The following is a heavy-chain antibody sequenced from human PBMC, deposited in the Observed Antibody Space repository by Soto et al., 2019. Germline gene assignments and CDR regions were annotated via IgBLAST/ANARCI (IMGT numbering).Heavy chain of an antibody. V-gene: IGHV4-31*03. D-gene: IGHD3-3*01. CDR3: SRDRGAVGHDFWSGYFGMDV. J-gene: IGHJ6*02. CDR1: GGSISSGGDY. Sequence: SETLSLTCTVSGGSISSGGDYWTWIRQHPGKGLEWIGYIYYSGSTYYNPSLKSRVTISVDTSKNQFSLKLSSVTAADTAVYYCSRDRGAVGHDFWSGYFGMDVWGQGTTVTVSS. CDR2: IYYSGST.